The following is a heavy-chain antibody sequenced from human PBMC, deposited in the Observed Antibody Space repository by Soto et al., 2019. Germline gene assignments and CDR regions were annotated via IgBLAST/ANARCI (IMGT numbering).Heavy chain of an antibody. V-gene: IGHV3-30-3*01. J-gene: IGHJ6*02. D-gene: IGHD5-18*01. CDR1: GFTFSSYA. CDR2: ISYDGSNK. Sequence: LRLSCAASGFTFSSYAMHWVRQAPGKGLEWVAVISYDGSNKYYADSVKGRFTISRDNSKNTLYLQMNSLRAEDTAVYYCAREQYTGYSYGYHYYYYYGMDVWGQGTTVTVSS. CDR3: AREQYTGYSYGYHYYYYYGMDV.